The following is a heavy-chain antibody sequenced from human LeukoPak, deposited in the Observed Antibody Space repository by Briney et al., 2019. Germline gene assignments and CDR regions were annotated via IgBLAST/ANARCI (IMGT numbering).Heavy chain of an antibody. CDR2: IGYDGSNK. CDR1: GFTFSSYG. D-gene: IGHD6-6*01. Sequence: GRSLRLSCAASGFTFSSYGMRWVRQAPGKGLEWVAVIGYDGSNKYYADSVKGRFTTSRDNSKNTLYLQMNSLRAEDTAVYYCARAEYSRYYYYYGMDVWGQGTTVTVSS. J-gene: IGHJ6*02. V-gene: IGHV3-33*01. CDR3: ARAEYSRYYYYYGMDV.